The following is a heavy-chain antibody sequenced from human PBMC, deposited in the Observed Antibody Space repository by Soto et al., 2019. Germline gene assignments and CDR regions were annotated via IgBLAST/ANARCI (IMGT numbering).Heavy chain of an antibody. CDR3: ARALVRSVTKWSGGWFDP. D-gene: IGHD4-4*01. CDR2: INHSGST. Sequence: LSLTCAVYGGSFSGYYWSWIRQPPGKGLEWIGEINHSGSTNYNPSLKSRVTISVDTSKNQFSLKLSSVTAADTAVYYCARALVRSVTKWSGGWFDPWGQGTLVTVSS. CDR1: GGSFSGYY. V-gene: IGHV4-34*01. J-gene: IGHJ5*02.